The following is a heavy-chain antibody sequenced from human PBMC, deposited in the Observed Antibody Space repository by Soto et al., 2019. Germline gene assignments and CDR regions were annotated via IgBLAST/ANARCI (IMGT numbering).Heavy chain of an antibody. V-gene: IGHV4-59*08. CDR2: IYYNGHA. D-gene: IGHD3-9*01. Sequence: SETLSLTCTVSGGSISPYYWSWIRQPPGKGLEWIGYIYYNGHADYNPSLKSRVTISVATSKNQFSLKLSSVTAADTAVYYCARVQSSYYDRAFDSWGQGIQVTVSS. J-gene: IGHJ4*02. CDR1: GGSISPYY. CDR3: ARVQSSYYDRAFDS.